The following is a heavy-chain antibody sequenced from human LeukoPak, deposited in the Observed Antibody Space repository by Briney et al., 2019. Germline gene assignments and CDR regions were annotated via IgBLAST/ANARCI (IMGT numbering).Heavy chain of an antibody. V-gene: IGHV3-21*01. D-gene: IGHD1-26*01. CDR3: ARDPYSGAYSEGYYYYMDV. Sequence: PGGSLRLSCAAPGFTFSNYNMNWVRQAPGKGLEWISSITSTSSYKFYADSVKGRFTISRDNAQNSLYLQMNSLRAEDTAVYYCARDPYSGAYSEGYYYYMDVWGTGTTVTVSS. CDR2: ITSTSSYK. CDR1: GFTFSNYN. J-gene: IGHJ6*03.